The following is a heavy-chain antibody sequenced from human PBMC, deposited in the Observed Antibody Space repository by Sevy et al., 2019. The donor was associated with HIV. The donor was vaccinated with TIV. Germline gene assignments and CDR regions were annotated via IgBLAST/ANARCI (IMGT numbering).Heavy chain of an antibody. CDR3: AYSGSSSEGYYFDY. CDR2: IRMKANAYAT. J-gene: IGHJ4*02. CDR1: GFTFSGSA. D-gene: IGHD1-26*01. Sequence: GGSLRLSCAASGFTFSGSAMHWVRQASGKGLEWVGRIRMKANAYATSYATSVKGRFTGSRDDSKNTAYLQMNNLKTEDTALYYCAYSGSSSEGYYFDYWGQGTLVTVSS. V-gene: IGHV3-73*01.